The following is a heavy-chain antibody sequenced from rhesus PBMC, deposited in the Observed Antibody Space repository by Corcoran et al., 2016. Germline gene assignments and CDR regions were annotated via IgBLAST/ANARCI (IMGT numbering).Heavy chain of an antibody. CDR3: AQLAAAGASVFDF. D-gene: IGHD6-25*01. V-gene: IGHV2-95*01. Sequence: QVTLKESGPALVKPTQTLTLTCTFSGFSISTTGTGVGWIRQPPGKSLECRATIYWNDSKYYSTSLRSRLTISKDTSKNQVVLTMTNMDPVDTATYYCAQLAAAGASVFDFWGQGVLVTVSS. CDR2: IYWNDSK. CDR1: GFSISTTGTG. J-gene: IGHJ4*01.